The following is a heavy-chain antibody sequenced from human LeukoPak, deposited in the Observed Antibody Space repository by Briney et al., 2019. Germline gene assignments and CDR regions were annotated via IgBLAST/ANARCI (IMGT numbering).Heavy chain of an antibody. CDR1: GGSISSYY. V-gene: IGHV4-4*07. CDR2: IYTSGST. J-gene: IGHJ3*02. Sequence: SETLSLTCTVSGGSISSYYWSWIRQPAGKRLERIGRIYTSGSTNYNPSLKSRVTMSVDTSKNQFSLKLSSVTAADTAVYYCARDYYDSSGYSNDAFDIWGQGTMVTVSS. CDR3: ARDYYDSSGYSNDAFDI. D-gene: IGHD3-22*01.